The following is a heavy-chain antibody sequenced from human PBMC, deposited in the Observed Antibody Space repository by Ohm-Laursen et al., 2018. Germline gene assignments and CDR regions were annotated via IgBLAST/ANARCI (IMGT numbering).Heavy chain of an antibody. D-gene: IGHD4-17*01. Sequence: SETLSLTCTVSGGSISSRDYYWSWIRQHPGKGLEWVGYLYYSGTTYYSPSLKSRVTISIDTSKNQFSLKLSSVTAADTAVYYCARNGDYLGNGMDVWGQGTTVTVSS. CDR1: GGSISSRDYY. CDR3: ARNGDYLGNGMDV. CDR2: LYYSGTT. V-gene: IGHV4-30-4*02. J-gene: IGHJ6*02.